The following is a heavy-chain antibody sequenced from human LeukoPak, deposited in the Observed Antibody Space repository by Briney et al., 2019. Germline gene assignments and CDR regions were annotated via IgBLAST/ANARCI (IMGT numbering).Heavy chain of an antibody. J-gene: IGHJ4*02. D-gene: IGHD2-15*01. CDR3: ARELEYCSGGRCYALLDH. Sequence: SETLSLTCTVSGGSISSYYWSWIRQPPGKGLEWIGEISLSGRTNYKPSLKSRVTISVNTTKNQFSLNLSSVNAADTAVYYCARELEYCSGGRCYALLDHWGQGTLVTVSS. CDR2: ISLSGRT. V-gene: IGHV4-59*01. CDR1: GGSISSYY.